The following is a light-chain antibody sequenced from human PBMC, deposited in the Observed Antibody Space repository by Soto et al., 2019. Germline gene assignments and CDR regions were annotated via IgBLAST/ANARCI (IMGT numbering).Light chain of an antibody. J-gene: IGKJ3*01. Sequence: DIVMTQSPLSLPVTPGEPASISCRSSQSLLHSNGYNYLDWYLQKPGQSPQLLIYLGSNRASGVPDRFSGSGAGTDFTLNISRVEDEDVGVYYCMQALQTSFTFGPGTKVDIK. CDR3: MQALQTSFT. CDR2: LGS. CDR1: QSLLHSNGYNY. V-gene: IGKV2-28*01.